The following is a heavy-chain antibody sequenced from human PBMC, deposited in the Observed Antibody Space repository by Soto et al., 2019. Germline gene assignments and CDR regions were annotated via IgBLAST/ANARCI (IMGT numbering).Heavy chain of an antibody. D-gene: IGHD3-16*02. CDR3: TAGYDYVWGSYRFDY. CDR1: GFTFSSAW. J-gene: IGHJ4*02. V-gene: IGHV3-15*01. Sequence: EVQLVESGGGLVKPGGSLRLSCAASGFTFSSAWMSWVRQAPGKGLEWVGRIKSKTDGGTTGYAAPVKGRFTISRDDSEKTLYLQINSLTTADTAVYYCTAGYDYVWGSYRFDYWGQGTLVTVSS. CDR2: IKSKTDGGTT.